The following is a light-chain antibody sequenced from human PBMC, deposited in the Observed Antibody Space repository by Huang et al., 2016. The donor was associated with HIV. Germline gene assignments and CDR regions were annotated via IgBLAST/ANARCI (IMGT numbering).Light chain of an antibody. J-gene: IGKJ3*01. CDR3: QQVNSFPFT. CDR2: GAS. V-gene: IGKV1-9*01. Sequence: IHLTQSPSSLSASVGDRVIITCRASQGISSDLAWFQQKPGKAPKLLIYGASTLQSGVPSRVTGSGSGANFTLSISSLQPEDFSTYYCQQVNSFPFTFGPGTKVDIK. CDR1: QGISSD.